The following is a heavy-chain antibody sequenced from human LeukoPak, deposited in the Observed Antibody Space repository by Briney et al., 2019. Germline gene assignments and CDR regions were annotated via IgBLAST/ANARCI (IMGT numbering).Heavy chain of an antibody. CDR1: ADSLSSGGHY. CDR2: IHHSGRS. V-gene: IGHV4-31*03. D-gene: IGHD3-10*01. CDR3: ARGGNRFGGFYFDY. J-gene: IGHJ4*02. Sequence: SQTLSLTCTVSADSLSSGGHYWAWIRQFPGKGLESIGFIHHSGRSRHDPSLKDRVAISVDTSRKQFALKLSSVTAADTAMYYCARGGNRFGGFYFDYWGQGIQVIVSS.